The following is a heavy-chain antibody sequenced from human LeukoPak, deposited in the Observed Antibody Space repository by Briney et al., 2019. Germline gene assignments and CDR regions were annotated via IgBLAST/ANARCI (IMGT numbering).Heavy chain of an antibody. D-gene: IGHD3-10*01. J-gene: IGHJ4*02. V-gene: IGHV3-66*02. CDR2: LYVGGST. CDR3: AKDPGYYGSGSYWYYFDY. CDR1: GFTVSSNY. Sequence: GGSLRLSCAVSGFTVSSNYMTWVRQAPGKGLQWVSVLYVGGSTYYAGSVKGRFTISRDNSKNTLYLQMNSLRAEDTAVYYCAKDPGYYGSGSYWYYFDYWGQGTLVTVSS.